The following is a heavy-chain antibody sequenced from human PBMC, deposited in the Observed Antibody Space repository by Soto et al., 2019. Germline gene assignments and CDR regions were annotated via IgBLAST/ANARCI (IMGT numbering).Heavy chain of an antibody. V-gene: IGHV3-23*01. CDR1: GFTFSSYA. J-gene: IGHJ4*02. CDR2: ISGSGGST. D-gene: IGHD3-9*01. CDR3: AKDPPLGYFDWLLPKGFDY. Sequence: PGGSLRLSCAASGFTFSSYAMSWVRQAPGKGLEWVSAISGSGGSTYYADSVKGRFTISRDNSKNTLYLQMNSLRAEDTAVYYCAKDPPLGYFDWLLPKGFDYWGQGTLVTVSS.